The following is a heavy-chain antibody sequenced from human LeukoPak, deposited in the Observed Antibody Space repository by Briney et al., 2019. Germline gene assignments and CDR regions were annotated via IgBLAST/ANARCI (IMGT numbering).Heavy chain of an antibody. CDR3: ARAVHSYGYVTLAFDI. D-gene: IGHD5-18*01. V-gene: IGHV1-2*02. J-gene: IGHJ3*02. CDR2: INPNSGGT. Sequence: ASVKVSCKASGYTFTGYYMHWVRQAPGQGLEWMGWINPNSGGTNYAQKFQGGVTMTRDTSISTAYMELSRLRSDDTAVYYCARAVHSYGYVTLAFDIWGQGTMVTVSS. CDR1: GYTFTGYY.